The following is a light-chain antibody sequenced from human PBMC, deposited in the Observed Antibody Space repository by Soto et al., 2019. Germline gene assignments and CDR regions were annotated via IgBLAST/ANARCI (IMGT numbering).Light chain of an antibody. V-gene: IGLV2-14*01. J-gene: IGLJ1*01. CDR1: TSDVGGYNY. CDR3: GSYTGSITYV. CDR2: EVT. Sequence: QSVLTQPPSVSAAPGQSITISCTGTTSDVGGYNYVSWYQQHPGKAPILMIYEVTNRPSGVSNRFSGSKSGNTASLTISGLQVEDEAEYYCGSYTGSITYVFGTG.